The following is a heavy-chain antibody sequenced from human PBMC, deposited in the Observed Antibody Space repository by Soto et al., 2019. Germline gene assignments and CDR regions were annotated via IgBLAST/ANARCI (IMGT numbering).Heavy chain of an antibody. J-gene: IGHJ6*03. D-gene: IGHD5-12*01. CDR1: GGSISSYY. CDR3: ARHKDPYSRGYYYYMDV. CDR2: IYYSGST. Sequence: SETLSLTCTVSGGSISSYYWSWIRQPPGKGLEWIGYIYYSGSTNYNPSLKSRVTISVDTSKNQFSLKLSSVTAADTAVYYCARHKDPYSRGYYYYMDVWGKGTTVTVLL. V-gene: IGHV4-59*08.